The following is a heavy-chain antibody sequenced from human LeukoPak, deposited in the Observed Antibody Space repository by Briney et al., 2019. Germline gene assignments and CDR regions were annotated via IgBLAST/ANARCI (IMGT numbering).Heavy chain of an antibody. CDR3: AREMATIVNQFDY. Sequence: ASVKVSCKASGYTFTSYGISWVRQAPGQGLEWMGWISTDNGNTNYAQKLQGRVTMTTDTSTSTAYMELWSLRSDDTAVYYCAREMATIVNQFDYWGQGTLVTVSS. V-gene: IGHV1-18*01. CDR2: ISTDNGNT. J-gene: IGHJ4*02. D-gene: IGHD5-24*01. CDR1: GYTFTSYG.